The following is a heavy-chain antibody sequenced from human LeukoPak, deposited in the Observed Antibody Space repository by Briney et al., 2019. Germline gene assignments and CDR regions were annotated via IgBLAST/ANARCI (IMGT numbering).Heavy chain of an antibody. CDR3: ARVPRLRFLEWSTFYYYYGMDV. J-gene: IGHJ6*02. CDR1: GYTFISSD. CDR2: MNPNSGNT. V-gene: IGHV1-8*01. D-gene: IGHD3-3*01. Sequence: ASVNVSCKASGYTFISSDINWVRQATGQGLEWMGWMNPNSGNTGYAQKFQGRVTMTRNTSISTAYMELSSLRSEDTAVYYCARVPRLRFLEWSTFYYYYGMDVWGQGTTVTVSS.